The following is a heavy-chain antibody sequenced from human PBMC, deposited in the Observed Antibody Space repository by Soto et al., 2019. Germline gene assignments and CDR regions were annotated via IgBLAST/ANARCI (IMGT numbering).Heavy chain of an antibody. J-gene: IGHJ4*02. D-gene: IGHD3-22*01. V-gene: IGHV3-30*18. CDR3: AKGVDMIVVVLDY. Sequence: PGGSLRLSCAASGFTFSSYGMHWVRQAPGKGLEWVAVISYDGSNKYYADSVKGRFTISRDNSKNTLYLQMNSLRAEDTAVYYCAKGVDMIVVVLDYWGQGTLVTVSS. CDR2: ISYDGSNK. CDR1: GFTFSSYG.